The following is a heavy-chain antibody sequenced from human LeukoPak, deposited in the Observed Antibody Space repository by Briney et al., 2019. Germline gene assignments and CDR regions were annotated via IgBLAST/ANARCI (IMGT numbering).Heavy chain of an antibody. CDR2: ISSSSSYV. D-gene: IGHD2-15*01. Sequence: GGSLRLSCAASGFTFSSYSMNWVRQAPGKGLEWVSSISSSSSYVYYADSVKGRFTISRDNAKNSLYLQMNSLRAEGTAVYYCARAPGRNFFDYWGQGTLVTVSS. CDR3: ARAPGRNFFDY. V-gene: IGHV3-21*01. J-gene: IGHJ4*02. CDR1: GFTFSSYS.